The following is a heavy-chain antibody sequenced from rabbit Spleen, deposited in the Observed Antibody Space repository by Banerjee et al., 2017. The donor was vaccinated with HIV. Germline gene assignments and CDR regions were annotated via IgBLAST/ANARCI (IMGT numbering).Heavy chain of an antibody. D-gene: IGHD4-2*01. Sequence: QQLVESGRDLVKPGASLTLTCTASGFSFSTTFYMCWVRQAPGKGLECIGCINSGSATTWYANWAKGRFTMSKTSSTTVTLQLNSLTAADTATYFCAIGGIYAGINDWTLFSLWGPGTLVTVS. CDR3: AIGGIYAGINDWTLFSL. V-gene: IGHV1S40*01. CDR2: INSGSATT. CDR1: GFSFSTTFY. J-gene: IGHJ4*01.